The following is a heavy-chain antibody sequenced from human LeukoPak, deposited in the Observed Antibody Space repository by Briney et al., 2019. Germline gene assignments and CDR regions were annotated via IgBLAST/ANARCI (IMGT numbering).Heavy chain of an antibody. Sequence: PGGSLRLSCAASGFTFSSYGVHWVRQAPGKGLEWVAFIRYDGSNKYYADSVKGRFTISRDNSKNTLYLQMNSLRAEDTAVYYCAKGLLTRCSSTSCYDAFDIWGQGTMVTVSS. J-gene: IGHJ3*02. D-gene: IGHD2-2*01. CDR1: GFTFSSYG. CDR2: IRYDGSNK. V-gene: IGHV3-30*02. CDR3: AKGLLTRCSSTSCYDAFDI.